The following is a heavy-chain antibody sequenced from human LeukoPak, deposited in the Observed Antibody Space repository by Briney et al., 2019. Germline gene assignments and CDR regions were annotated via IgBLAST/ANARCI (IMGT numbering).Heavy chain of an antibody. V-gene: IGHV3-7*01. CDR1: GFTFSSYW. CDR3: ARDRWFRSVDTAMVPSFDY. D-gene: IGHD5-18*01. CDR2: IKQDGSEK. Sequence: GGSLRLSCAASGFTFSSYWMSWVRQAPGKGLEWVANIKQDGSEKYYVDSVKGRFTISRDNAKNSLYLQMNSLRAEDTAVCYCARDRWFRSVDTAMVPSFDYWGQGTLVTVSS. J-gene: IGHJ4*02.